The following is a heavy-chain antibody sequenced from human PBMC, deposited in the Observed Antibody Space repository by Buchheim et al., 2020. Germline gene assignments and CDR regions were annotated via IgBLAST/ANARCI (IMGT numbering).Heavy chain of an antibody. J-gene: IGHJ2*01. CDR1: GASISSDSNY. CDR2: IHYRGVS. CDR3: ARGGVDSDYWFFDL. Sequence: QVQLQESGPGLVKPSQTLSLTCTVSGASISSDSNYWSWIRHFPGKGLEWIGYIHYRGVSDYNPSLKSRLTMSVDTPKNQFSLILTSVTAADTAVYYCARGGVDSDYWFFDLWGRGTL. V-gene: IGHV4-31*03.